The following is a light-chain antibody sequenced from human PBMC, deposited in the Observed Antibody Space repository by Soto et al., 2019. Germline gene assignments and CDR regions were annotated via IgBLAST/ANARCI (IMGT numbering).Light chain of an antibody. CDR3: QTWGTGLSI. CDR1: SSDVGGYNF. J-gene: IGLJ2*01. CDR2: EVT. Sequence: QSALTQPASVFGSPGQSITISCTGTSSDVGGYNFVSWYQQLPGKAPKLMIYEVTSRPSGVSNRFSGSKSGNTASLTISGLQPEDEADYYCQTWGTGLSIFGGGTKVTVL. V-gene: IGLV2-14*03.